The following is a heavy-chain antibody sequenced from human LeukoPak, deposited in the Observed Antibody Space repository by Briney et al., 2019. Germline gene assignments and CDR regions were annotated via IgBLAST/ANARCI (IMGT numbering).Heavy chain of an antibody. Sequence: ETGGSLRLSCAASGFTFSSYSMNWVRQAPGKGLEWVSSISSSSSYIYYADSVKGRFTISRDNAKNSLYLQMNSLRDEDTALYYCARPRDPCSSSSCPSFDYWGQGTLVTVSS. J-gene: IGHJ4*02. CDR1: GFTFSSYS. D-gene: IGHD2-15*01. CDR2: ISSSSSYI. V-gene: IGHV3-21*04. CDR3: ARPRDPCSSSSCPSFDY.